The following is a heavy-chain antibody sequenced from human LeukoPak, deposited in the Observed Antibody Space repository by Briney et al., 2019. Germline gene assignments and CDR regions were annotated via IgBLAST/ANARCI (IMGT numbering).Heavy chain of an antibody. D-gene: IGHD3-16*01. CDR3: ASGGTDTRRSEYYFDY. J-gene: IGHJ4*02. CDR1: GGTFSSYA. CDR2: IIPIFGTA. V-gene: IGHV1-69*13. Sequence: ASVKVSCKASGGTFSSYAISWVRQAPGQGLEWMGGIIPIFGTANYAQKFQGRVTITADESTSTAYMELSSLRSEDTAVYYCASGGTDTRRSEYYFDYWGQGTLVTVSS.